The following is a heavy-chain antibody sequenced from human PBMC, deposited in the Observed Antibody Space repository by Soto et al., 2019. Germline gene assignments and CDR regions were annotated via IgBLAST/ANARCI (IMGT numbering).Heavy chain of an antibody. V-gene: IGHV1-24*01. CDR3: ATFLDYCTNGVCYPGAFDI. D-gene: IGHD2-8*01. CDR1: GYTLTELS. CDR2: FDPEDGET. Sequence: ASVKVSCKVSGYTLTELSMHWVRQAPGKGLEWMGGFDPEDGETIYAQKFQGRVTMTEDTSTDTAYMELSSLRSEDTAVYYCATFLDYCTNGVCYPGAFDIWGQGTMVTVSS. J-gene: IGHJ3*02.